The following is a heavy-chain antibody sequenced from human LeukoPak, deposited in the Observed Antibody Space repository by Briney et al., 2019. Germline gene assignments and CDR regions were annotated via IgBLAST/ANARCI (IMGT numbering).Heavy chain of an antibody. D-gene: IGHD6-13*01. CDR1: GYTFTDYY. CDR2: INPNSGGT. CDR3: ARAAYSSTWDGRLYYLDY. V-gene: IGHV1-2*02. Sequence: ASVKVSCKASGYTFTDYYLHWVRQAPGQGLEWMGWINPNSGGTNYAQRFQGRVTMTRDTSISAAHMELSSLSSDDTAVYYCARAAYSSTWDGRLYYLDYWGQGALVTVSS. J-gene: IGHJ4*02.